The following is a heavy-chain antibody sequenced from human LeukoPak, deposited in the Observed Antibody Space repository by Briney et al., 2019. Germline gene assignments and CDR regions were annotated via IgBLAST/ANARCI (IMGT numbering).Heavy chain of an antibody. D-gene: IGHD3-22*01. CDR2: IYYSGST. Sequence: SETLSLTCTVSGGSISSYYWSWIRQPPGKGLEWIGSIYYSGSTNYNPSLKSRVTISVDTSKNQFSLKLSSVTAADTAVYYCARQVVYDSSGYYAFDYWGQGTLVTVSS. CDR3: ARQVVYDSSGYYAFDY. V-gene: IGHV4-59*08. CDR1: GGSISSYY. J-gene: IGHJ4*02.